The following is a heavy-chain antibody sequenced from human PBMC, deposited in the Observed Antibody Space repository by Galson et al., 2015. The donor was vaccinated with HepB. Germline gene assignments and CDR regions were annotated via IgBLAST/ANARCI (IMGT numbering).Heavy chain of an antibody. CDR2: INPNSGGT. CDR3: ARGSRRDYFPMFY. CDR1: GYTFTGYY. D-gene: IGHD3-10*01. Sequence: VSCKASGYTFTGYYMHWVRQAPGQGLEWMGWINPNSGGTNYAQKFQGWVTMTRDTSISTAYMELSSVTAADTAVYYCARGSRRDYFPMFYWGQGTLVTVSS. V-gene: IGHV1-2*04. J-gene: IGHJ4*02.